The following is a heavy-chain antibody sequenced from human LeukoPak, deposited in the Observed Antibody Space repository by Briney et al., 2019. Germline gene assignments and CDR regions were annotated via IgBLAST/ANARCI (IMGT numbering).Heavy chain of an antibody. Sequence: ASVKVSCKASGYTFTSYYMHWVRQAPGQGLEWMGIINPSGGSTTYAQKFQGRVTLTRGTPTSTVYMELSSLRSEDTAVYYCARSLLTDYWGQGTLVTVSS. V-gene: IGHV1-46*01. CDR3: ARSLLTDY. CDR1: GYTFTSYY. CDR2: INPSGGST. J-gene: IGHJ4*02.